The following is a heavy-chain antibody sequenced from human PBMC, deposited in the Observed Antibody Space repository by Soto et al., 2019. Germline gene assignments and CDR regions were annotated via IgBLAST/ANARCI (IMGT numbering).Heavy chain of an antibody. CDR3: AKRPDWGDYPNYYFDY. CDR1: GFTFSSYA. D-gene: IGHD4-17*01. CDR2: ISGSGGST. J-gene: IGHJ4*02. V-gene: IGHV3-23*01. Sequence: EVQLLESGGGLVQPGGSLRLSCAASGFTFSSYAMSWVRQAPGKGLECVSAISGSGGSTYYADSVKGRFTISRDNSKNTLYLQMNSLRAEDTAVYYCAKRPDWGDYPNYYFDYWGQGTLVTVSS.